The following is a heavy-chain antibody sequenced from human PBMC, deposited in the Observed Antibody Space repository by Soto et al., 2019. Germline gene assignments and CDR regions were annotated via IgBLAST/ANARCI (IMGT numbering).Heavy chain of an antibody. D-gene: IGHD3-10*01. V-gene: IGHV4-39*01. CDR3: ARHYYPFRQLGNY. J-gene: IGHJ4*02. CDR2: IYYSGRT. CDR1: GGSISSTGYY. Sequence: PSETLSLTCTVSGGSISSTGYYWGWIRQPPGKGLEWIASIYYSGRTYYNPSLKRRVTISVDTSKNQFSLKLNSVTAADTAVYYCARHYYPFRQLGNYWGQGTLVTVSS.